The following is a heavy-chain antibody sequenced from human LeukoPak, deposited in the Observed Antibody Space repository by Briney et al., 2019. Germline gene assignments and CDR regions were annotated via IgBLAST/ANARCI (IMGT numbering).Heavy chain of an antibody. CDR2: IWYDGSNK. J-gene: IGHJ4*02. CDR3: ARDKVVVPAAIDY. V-gene: IGHV3-33*01. D-gene: IGHD2-2*01. Sequence: PGGSLRLSCAASGFTFSSYGMHWVRQAPGKGLEWVAVIWYDGSNKYYADSVKGRFTISRDNAKNSLYLQMNSLRAEDTAVYYCARDKVVVPAAIDYWGQGTLVTVSS. CDR1: GFTFSSYG.